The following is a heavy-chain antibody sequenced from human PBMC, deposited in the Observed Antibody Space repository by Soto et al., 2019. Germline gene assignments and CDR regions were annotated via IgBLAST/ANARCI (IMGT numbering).Heavy chain of an antibody. CDR2: IYHSGST. J-gene: IGHJ4*02. Sequence: PSETLSLTCTVSGGSMRTYYWGWIRQPAGKPLEWIGRIYHSGSTYYNPSLKSRVTISVDTSKNQFSLKLSSVTAADTAVYYCARDLVGSGWFDYWGQGTLVTVSS. D-gene: IGHD6-19*01. CDR3: ARDLVGSGWFDY. CDR1: GGSMRTYY. V-gene: IGHV4-4*07.